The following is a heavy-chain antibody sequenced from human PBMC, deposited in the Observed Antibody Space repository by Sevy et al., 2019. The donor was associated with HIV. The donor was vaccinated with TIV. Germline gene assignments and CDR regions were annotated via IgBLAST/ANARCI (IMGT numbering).Heavy chain of an antibody. CDR3: ARDQGGDSSGYYYNAFDI. CDR2: IYTSGST. V-gene: IGHV4-61*02. J-gene: IGHJ3*02. D-gene: IGHD3-22*01. Sequence: SETLSLTCTVSGGSISSGSYYWSWIRQPAGKGLAWIGRIYTSGSTNYNPSLKSRVTISVDTSKNQFSLKLSSVTAADTAVYYCARDQGGDSSGYYYNAFDIWGQGTMVTVSS. CDR1: GGSISSGSYY.